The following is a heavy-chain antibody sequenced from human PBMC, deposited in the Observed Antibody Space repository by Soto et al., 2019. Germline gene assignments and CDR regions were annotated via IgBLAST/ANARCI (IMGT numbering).Heavy chain of an antibody. CDR3: ARVLWFGELSPNYYYMDV. D-gene: IGHD3-10*01. V-gene: IGHV1-18*01. J-gene: IGHJ6*03. Sequence: ASVKVSCKASGDISPRYGIIWVRQAPGQGLEWLGWISAYNGNTNYAQKLQGRVTMTTDTSTSTAYMELRSLRSDDTAVYYCARVLWFGELSPNYYYMDVWGKGTTVTVSS. CDR1: GDISPRYG. CDR2: ISAYNGNT.